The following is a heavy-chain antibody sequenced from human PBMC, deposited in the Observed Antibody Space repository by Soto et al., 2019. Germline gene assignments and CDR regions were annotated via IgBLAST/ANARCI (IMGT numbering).Heavy chain of an antibody. V-gene: IGHV1-69*01. CDR1: GGTFSSYA. Sequence: QVQLVQSGAEVKKPGSSVKVSCKASGGTFSSYAISWVRQAPGQGLEWMGGIIPIFGTANYAQKFQGRVTITADESTSTACMELSSLRSEDTAVYYCARGDHYYDSSGYYYALGYWGQGTLVTVSS. D-gene: IGHD3-22*01. J-gene: IGHJ4*02. CDR3: ARGDHYYDSSGYYYALGY. CDR2: IIPIFGTA.